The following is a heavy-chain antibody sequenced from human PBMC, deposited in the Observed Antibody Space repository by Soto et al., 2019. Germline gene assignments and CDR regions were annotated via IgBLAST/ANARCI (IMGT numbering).Heavy chain of an antibody. V-gene: IGHV3-66*01. J-gene: IGHJ4*02. CDR1: GLSVSSNY. Sequence: EVLLVESGGGLVQPGGSLRLSCAPSGLSVSSNYMSWVRQAPGKGLEWVSVIYSGSTTHYADSVKGRFTISRDSSRNKLYLQMNSLRVEDPAVYYCARGYWVEGYGAGTYFDFWGQGTLVTVSS. D-gene: IGHD3-16*01. CDR3: ARGYWVEGYGAGTYFDF. CDR2: IYSGSTT.